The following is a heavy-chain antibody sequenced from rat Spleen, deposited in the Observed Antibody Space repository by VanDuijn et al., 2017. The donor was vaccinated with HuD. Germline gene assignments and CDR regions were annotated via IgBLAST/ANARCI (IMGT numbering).Heavy chain of an antibody. CDR3: AKDMLDA. CDR1: GFTFSDYN. V-gene: IGHV5-7*01. J-gene: IGHJ4*01. CDR2: ISYDGSST. Sequence: EVQLVESGGGLVQPGRSLKLSCAASGFTFSDYNMAWVRQAPKKGLEWVATISYDGSSTYYRDSVKGRFTISRDNAKSTLYLQMESLRSEDTATYYCAKDMLDAWGQGASVTVSS.